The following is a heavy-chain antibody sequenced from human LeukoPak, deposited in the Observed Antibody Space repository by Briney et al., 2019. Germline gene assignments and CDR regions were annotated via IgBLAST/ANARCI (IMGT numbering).Heavy chain of an antibody. J-gene: IGHJ3*02. Sequence: PGGSLRLSCAASGFTFSSYGMHWVRQAPGKGLEWVAVISYDGSNKYYADSVKDRFTISRDYSQNTLLLQMNSLRAEDTALYYCARGKTSDDIIEDAFDIWGQGTMVAVSS. D-gene: IGHD3-9*01. CDR3: ARGKTSDDIIEDAFDI. CDR1: GFTFSSYG. CDR2: ISYDGSNK. V-gene: IGHV3-30*03.